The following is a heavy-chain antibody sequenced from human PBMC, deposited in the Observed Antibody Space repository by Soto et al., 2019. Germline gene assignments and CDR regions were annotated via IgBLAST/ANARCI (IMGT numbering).Heavy chain of an antibody. CDR3: ATLRSLEPIDE. CDR1: EYTFTNHH. J-gene: IGHJ4*02. Sequence: ASVKVSCKASEYTFTNHHVLWVRQAPGQGLEWMGIINPRGGSTSYAQKFQGRVTMTRDTSTSTFYMELSSLRSEDTAVDYCATLRSLEPIDEWGQGTLVTVSS. V-gene: IGHV1-46*01. D-gene: IGHD1-1*01. CDR2: INPRGGST.